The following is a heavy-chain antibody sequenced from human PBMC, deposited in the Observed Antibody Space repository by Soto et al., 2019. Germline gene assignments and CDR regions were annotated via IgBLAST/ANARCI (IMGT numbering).Heavy chain of an antibody. Sequence: QVQLVQSGAEVKKPGSSVKVSCKASGGTFSSYTISWVRQAPGQGLEWMGRIIPILGIANYAQKFQGRVTITADKSTSKAYMELSSLRSEDTAVYYCSRVFGGPGGYLDVWGKGTTVTVSS. V-gene: IGHV1-69*02. J-gene: IGHJ6*03. CDR2: IIPILGIA. CDR3: SRVFGGPGGYLDV. D-gene: IGHD3-16*01. CDR1: GGTFSSYT.